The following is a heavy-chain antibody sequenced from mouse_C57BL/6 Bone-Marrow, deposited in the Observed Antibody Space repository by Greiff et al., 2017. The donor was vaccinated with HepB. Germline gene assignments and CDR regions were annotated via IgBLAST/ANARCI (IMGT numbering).Heavy chain of an antibody. D-gene: IGHD2-3*01. J-gene: IGHJ3*01. CDR3: ARDDGYYVAY. CDR1: GYTFTSYW. CDR2: IHPNSGST. Sequence: QVQLKQPGAELVKPGASVTLSCKASGYTFTSYWMHWVKQRPGQGLEWIGMIHPNSGSTNYNEKFKSKATLTVDKSSSTAYMQLSSLTSEDSAVYYCARDDGYYVAYWGQGTLVTVSA. V-gene: IGHV1-64*01.